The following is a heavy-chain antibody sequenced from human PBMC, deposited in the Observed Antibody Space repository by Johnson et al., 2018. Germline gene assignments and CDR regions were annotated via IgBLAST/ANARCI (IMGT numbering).Heavy chain of an antibody. CDR2: ISYDGSKK. V-gene: IGHV3-30-3*01. D-gene: IGHD2-2*01. CDR1: GFTFSSYA. CDR3: ARDDCSSTSCYAGNYYYYMDV. J-gene: IGHJ6*03. Sequence: QVQLLESGGGVVQPGRSXRLSCAASGFTFSSYAMHWVRQAPGKGLEWVAVISYDGSKKYYADSVKGRFTISRANSKNTLYLQMNSLRAEDTAVYYCARDDCSSTSCYAGNYYYYMDVWGKGTTVTVSS.